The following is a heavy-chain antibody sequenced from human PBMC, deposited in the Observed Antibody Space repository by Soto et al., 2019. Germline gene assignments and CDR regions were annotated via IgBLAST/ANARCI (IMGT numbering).Heavy chain of an antibody. CDR1: GGSVRSDSYN. CDR3: ARCYGYVFDI. V-gene: IGHV4-39*01. Sequence: QLQLQESGPGLVKPSETLSLTCTVSGGSVRSDSYNWDWIRQRPGKGREWIGTIYYSGKNDYNPSLESRFTKSESTSHNPFSLEVTAVYDAATADYYCARCYGYVFDIWGRGATVTVS. J-gene: IGHJ3*02. CDR2: IYYSGKN. D-gene: IGHD2-15*01.